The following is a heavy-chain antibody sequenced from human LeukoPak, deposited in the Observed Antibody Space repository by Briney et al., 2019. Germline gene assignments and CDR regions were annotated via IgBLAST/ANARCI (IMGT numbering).Heavy chain of an antibody. Sequence: ESGPTLVNPTQTLTLTCTFSGFSLTTSGAGVVWIRQPPGKAPDCLTLISSFNDRLYSPSLKSILTISKDTSKNQVVLTMTNMDPVDTATCYCAQRDFQGGYWDSGKFDYWGQGIPVTVSS. CDR2: ISSFNDR. CDR3: AQRDFQGGYWDSGKFDY. V-gene: IGHV2-5*01. CDR1: GFSLTTSGAG. D-gene: IGHD2-8*02. J-gene: IGHJ4*02.